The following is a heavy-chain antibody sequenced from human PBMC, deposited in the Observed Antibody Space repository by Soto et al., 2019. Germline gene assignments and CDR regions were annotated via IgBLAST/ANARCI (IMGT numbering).Heavy chain of an antibody. J-gene: IGHJ4*02. V-gene: IGHV1-46*03. CDR3: AREGRAVAGTWNY. D-gene: IGHD6-19*01. Sequence: ASVKVSWKASGYTFTSYYMHLVRQAPGQGLEWMGIINPSGGSTSYAQKFQGRVTMTRDTSTSTVYMELSSLRSEDAAVYYCAREGRAVAGTWNYWGQGTLVTVSS. CDR2: INPSGGST. CDR1: GYTFTSYY.